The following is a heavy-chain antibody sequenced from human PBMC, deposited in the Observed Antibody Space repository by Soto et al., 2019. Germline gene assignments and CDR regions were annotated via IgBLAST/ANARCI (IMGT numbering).Heavy chain of an antibody. Sequence: QLHLVQSGAVVKKPGASVTVSCSASGYPVTAYYMHWVRQAPGRGLEWMGGINPATGAPKYTQTLQGWGTVTKGRSTSKAFMEPSALTCEDTALFYCARGGGVGVAGSAAFDMWGQGTLVTVSS. V-gene: IGHV1-2*04. CDR1: GYPVTAYY. CDR3: ARGGGVGVAGSAAFDM. D-gene: IGHD6-19*01. J-gene: IGHJ3*02. CDR2: INPATGAP.